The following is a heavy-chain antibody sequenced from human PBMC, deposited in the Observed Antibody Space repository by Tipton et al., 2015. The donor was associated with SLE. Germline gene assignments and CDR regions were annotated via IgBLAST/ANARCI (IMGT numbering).Heavy chain of an antibody. CDR1: GFTFSDFA. V-gene: IGHV3-15*04. Sequence: SLRLSCLASGFTFSDFAMNWVRQHPGKGLEWIGRIEMKSDGGTSDYAAPVKGRFTISRDDSKNTVYLEMNSLKTEDTAVYYCITVIVANWFDPWGQGTLVTVSS. CDR2: IEMKSDGGTS. D-gene: IGHD5-12*01. CDR3: ITVIVANWFDP. J-gene: IGHJ5*02.